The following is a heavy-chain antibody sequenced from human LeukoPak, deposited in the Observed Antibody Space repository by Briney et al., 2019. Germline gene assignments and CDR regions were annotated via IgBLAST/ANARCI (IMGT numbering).Heavy chain of an antibody. CDR1: GYSFTSYW. D-gene: IGHD2-15*01. V-gene: IGHV5-51*01. Sequence: GESLKISCKGSGYSFTSYWIGWVRQMPGKGLGWMGIIYPGDSDTRYNPYFQGQVTISPDKSSRTAYLQWNSLKASDTALYYCARLKGAAGYCSGGSCLHNRFDPWGQGTLVTVSS. CDR2: IYPGDSDT. J-gene: IGHJ5*02. CDR3: ARLKGAAGYCSGGSCLHNRFDP.